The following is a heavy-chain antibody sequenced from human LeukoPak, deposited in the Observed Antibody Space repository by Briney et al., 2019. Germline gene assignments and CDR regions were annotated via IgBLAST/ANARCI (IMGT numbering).Heavy chain of an antibody. Sequence: SETLSLTCTVSGGSISSYYWSWIRQPPGKGLEWIGYIYYSGSTNYNPSLKSRVTISVDTSKNQFSLKLSPVTAADTAVYYCARQGHFWSGYYFFDYWGQGTLVTVSS. CDR1: GGSISSYY. J-gene: IGHJ4*02. CDR3: ARQGHFWSGYYFFDY. CDR2: IYYSGST. D-gene: IGHD3-3*02. V-gene: IGHV4-59*08.